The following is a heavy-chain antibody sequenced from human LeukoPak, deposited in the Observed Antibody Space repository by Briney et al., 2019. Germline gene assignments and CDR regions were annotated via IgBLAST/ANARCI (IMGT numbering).Heavy chain of an antibody. Sequence: GGSLRLSCAASGFTFSSYGMHWVRQAPGKGLEWVAVIWYDGSNKYYADSVKGRFTISRDNSKNTLYLQMNSLRAEDTAVYFCAKDGGELLFYFDYWGQGTLVTVSS. CDR1: GFTFSSYG. D-gene: IGHD1-26*01. J-gene: IGHJ4*02. CDR2: IWYDGSNK. CDR3: AKDGGELLFYFDY. V-gene: IGHV3-33*06.